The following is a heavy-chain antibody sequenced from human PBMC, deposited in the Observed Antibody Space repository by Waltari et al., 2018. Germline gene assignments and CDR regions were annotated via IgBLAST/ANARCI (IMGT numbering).Heavy chain of an antibody. V-gene: IGHV4-38-2*01. J-gene: IGHJ4*02. Sequence: QVQLQESGPGLVKPSETLSLTCAVSGYSIRRGYYWGWIRQPPGKGLEWIGSIYHSGSTYYNPSLKSRVTISVDTSKNQFSLKLSSVTAADTAVYYCARGKRLGVGYWGQGTLVTVSS. CDR2: IYHSGST. CDR3: ARGKRLGVGY. CDR1: GYSIRRGYY. D-gene: IGHD3-16*01.